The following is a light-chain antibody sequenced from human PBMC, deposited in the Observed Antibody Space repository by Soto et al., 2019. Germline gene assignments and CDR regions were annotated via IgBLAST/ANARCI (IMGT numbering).Light chain of an antibody. CDR3: QQYGNSEYT. CDR1: QSVSSSD. V-gene: IGKV3-20*01. J-gene: IGKJ2*01. CDR2: GAS. Sequence: EIVLTQSPGTLPLSPGERATLSCRASQSVSSSDLAWYQQKPGQAPRLLIFGASSRATGIPNRFSGSGSGTDFPLTISRRESEDFAVYYCQQYGNSEYTFGQGTKLEIK.